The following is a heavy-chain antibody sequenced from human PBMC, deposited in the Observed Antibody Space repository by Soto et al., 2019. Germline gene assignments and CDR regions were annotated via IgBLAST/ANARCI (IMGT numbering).Heavy chain of an antibody. CDR1: GGSISSYY. J-gene: IGHJ3*02. Sequence: SETLSLTCTVSGGSISSYYWSWIRQPPGKGLEWIGYIYYSGSTNYNPSLKSRVTISVDTSKNQFSLKLSSVTAADTAVYYCARYGVDIVATISHYAFDIWGQGTMVTVSS. D-gene: IGHD5-12*01. V-gene: IGHV4-59*01. CDR3: ARYGVDIVATISHYAFDI. CDR2: IYYSGST.